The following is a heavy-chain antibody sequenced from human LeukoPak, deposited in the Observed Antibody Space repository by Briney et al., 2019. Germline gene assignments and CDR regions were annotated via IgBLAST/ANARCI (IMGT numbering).Heavy chain of an antibody. Sequence: SETLSLTCTVSGVSISSSRLFWACLRPPPGKGLEWIGTVSYSGTTYYSPSLKSRVAISVDTSKNQFSLRLSSVTVADTALYFCAKLTCSSIFCPLDYWGQGTLVAVSS. J-gene: IGHJ4*02. CDR3: AKLTCSSIFCPLDY. CDR1: GVSISSSRLF. V-gene: IGHV4-39*01. CDR2: VSYSGTT. D-gene: IGHD2-2*01.